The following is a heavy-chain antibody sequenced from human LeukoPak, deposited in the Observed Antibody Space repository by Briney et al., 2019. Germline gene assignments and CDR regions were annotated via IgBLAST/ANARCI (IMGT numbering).Heavy chain of an antibody. V-gene: IGHV3-48*04. D-gene: IGHD4/OR15-4a*01. Sequence: GGPLNPSWFASGFPFSTFPSTWARQAPGKGLEWLSYISSGGLTIFYADSVKGRFTISRDNTKNAIYLDMTNLRAEDTAVYYCARDFDYGDYIDFWGQGTLVAVSS. J-gene: IGHJ4*02. CDR1: GFPFSTFP. CDR2: ISSGGLTI. CDR3: ARDFDYGDYIDF.